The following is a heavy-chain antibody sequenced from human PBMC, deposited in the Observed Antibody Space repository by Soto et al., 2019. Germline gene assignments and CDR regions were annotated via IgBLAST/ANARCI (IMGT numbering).Heavy chain of an antibody. V-gene: IGHV3-21*01. Sequence: PVGSLRLSCAASGLTFSTYSMNWVRQAPGKGLEWVSSISGSGNYTHYADFLRGRFTISRDNAKTSLYLQMNSLRAEDTAVYYCAREGINNYNEYYFDSWGQGTVVTVSS. J-gene: IGHJ4*02. CDR3: AREGINNYNEYYFDS. D-gene: IGHD4-4*01. CDR1: GLTFSTYS. CDR2: ISGSGNYT.